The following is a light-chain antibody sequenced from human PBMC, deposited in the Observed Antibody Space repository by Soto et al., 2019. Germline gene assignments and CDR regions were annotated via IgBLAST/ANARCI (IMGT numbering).Light chain of an antibody. V-gene: IGKV3-15*01. CDR2: GAS. Sequence: EIVMTQSPATLSVSPGERATLSCRASQSVSSNLAWYQQKPGQAPRLLFYGASTRAAGIPARFSGSGSGTEFTLTMSSLQSEDFAVYYCQQYNSWPLTFGGGTKVENK. CDR3: QQYNSWPLT. J-gene: IGKJ4*01. CDR1: QSVSSN.